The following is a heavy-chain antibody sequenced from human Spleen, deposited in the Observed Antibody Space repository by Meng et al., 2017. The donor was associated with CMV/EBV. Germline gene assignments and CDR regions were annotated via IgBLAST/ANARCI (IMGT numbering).Heavy chain of an antibody. V-gene: IGHV3-7*01. CDR1: TFSSYW. Sequence: TFSSYWMTWVRQAPGKGLEWVANIKQDGSEKYYVDSVKGRFTISRDSAMNSLYLEMNSLRAEDTAVYYCARDSFPYCSSTSCPRPLDYWGQGTLVTVSS. CDR2: IKQDGSEK. D-gene: IGHD2-2*01. CDR3: ARDSFPYCSSTSCPRPLDY. J-gene: IGHJ4*02.